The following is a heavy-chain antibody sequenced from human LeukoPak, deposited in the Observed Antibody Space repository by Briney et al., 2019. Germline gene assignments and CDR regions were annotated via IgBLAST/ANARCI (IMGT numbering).Heavy chain of an antibody. CDR3: ARGLSSG. V-gene: IGHV3-21*01. D-gene: IGHD6-19*01. J-gene: IGHJ4*02. CDR2: ISSSGSYK. Sequence: GGSLRLSCAASGFTFSSFSMDWVRQAPGKGLEWVSSISSSGSYKYYADSVKGRFTISRDNAKNSLYLQMNSLRAEDTAVYYCARGLSSGWGQGTLVTVSS. CDR1: GFTFSSFS.